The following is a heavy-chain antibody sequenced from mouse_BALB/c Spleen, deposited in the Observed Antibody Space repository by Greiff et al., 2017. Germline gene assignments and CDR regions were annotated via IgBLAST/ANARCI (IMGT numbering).Heavy chain of an antibody. CDR3: ARDKAARATRSFAY. D-gene: IGHD3-1*01. CDR1: GFTFTDYY. Sequence: EVKLVESGGGLVQPGGSLRLSCATSGFTFTDYYMSWVRQPPGKALEWLGFIRNKANGYTTEYSASVKGRFTISRDNSQSILYLQMNTLRAEDSATYYCARDKAARATRSFAYWGQGTLVTVSA. V-gene: IGHV7-3*02. CDR2: IRNKANGYTT. J-gene: IGHJ3*01.